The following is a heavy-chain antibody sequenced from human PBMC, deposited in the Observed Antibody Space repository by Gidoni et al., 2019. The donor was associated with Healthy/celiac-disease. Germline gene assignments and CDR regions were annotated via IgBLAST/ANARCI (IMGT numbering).Heavy chain of an antibody. Sequence: EVQLVESGGGLVKPGGSLRLSCAASGFTFSNAWMSWVRQAPGKGLEWVGRIKSKTDGGTTDYAAPVKGRFTISRDDSKNTLYLQMNSLKTEDTAVYYCTTDGDYGWGFTWFDPWGQGTLVTVSS. CDR2: IKSKTDGGTT. CDR1: GFTFSNAW. J-gene: IGHJ5*02. CDR3: TTDGDYGWGFTWFDP. V-gene: IGHV3-15*01. D-gene: IGHD4-17*01.